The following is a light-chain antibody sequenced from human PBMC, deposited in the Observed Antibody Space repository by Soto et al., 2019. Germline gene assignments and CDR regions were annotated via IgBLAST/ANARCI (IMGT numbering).Light chain of an antibody. CDR1: QSVSSN. V-gene: IGKV3-15*01. CDR2: GAS. CDR3: KQYNTWPPFT. Sequence: IVMTQSPATLSVSPGERATLSCRASQSVSSNLAWYQQKPGQAPRLLIYGASTRATGIPARFSGGGSGTEFTLTISSLQSEDFAVYYCKQYNTWPPFTFGQGTRLEIK. J-gene: IGKJ5*01.